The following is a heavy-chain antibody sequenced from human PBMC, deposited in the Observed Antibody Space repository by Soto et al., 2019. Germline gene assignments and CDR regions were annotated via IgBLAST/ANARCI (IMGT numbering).Heavy chain of an antibody. D-gene: IGHD3-10*01. V-gene: IGHV2-5*02. CDR2: IYWDDDK. CDR1: GFSLTTSGVG. Sequence: QITLKESGPTLVKPTQTLTLTCTFSGFSLTTSGVGVGWLRQPPGKALEWLALIYWDDDKRYSPSLKSRLTITKDTAKNQVVLTMTNMDPVDTATYYCARWGSGSYYGMGFDYWGQGTLVTVSS. J-gene: IGHJ4*02. CDR3: ARWGSGSYYGMGFDY.